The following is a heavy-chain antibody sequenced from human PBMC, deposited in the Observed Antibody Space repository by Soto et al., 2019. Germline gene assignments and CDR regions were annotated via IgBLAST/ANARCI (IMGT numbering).Heavy chain of an antibody. V-gene: IGHV3-23*01. CDR1: GFTFGSYA. CDR3: AKETSGDWGYMDV. D-gene: IGHD2-21*02. Sequence: GRSLRLSFAASGFTFGSYAMTWGRQAPGKGLEWVASITNSGDRTEYAFFVEGRFTISRDNSNNMLYLQMNTLRAGDTAFYYCAKETSGDWGYMDVWGRGTTVTVSS. J-gene: IGHJ6*03. CDR2: ITNSGDRT.